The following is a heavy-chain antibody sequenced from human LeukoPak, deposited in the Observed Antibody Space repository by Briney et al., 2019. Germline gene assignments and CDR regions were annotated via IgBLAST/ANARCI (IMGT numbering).Heavy chain of an antibody. CDR2: IGTAGDT. J-gene: IGHJ4*02. CDR1: GFTFSSYD. CDR3: ARVASSGYYRFFDY. D-gene: IGHD3-22*01. Sequence: GGSLRLSCAASGFTFSSYDMHWVRQATGKGLEWVSAIGTAGDTYYPGSVKGRFTISRENAKNSLYLQMNSLRAGDTAVYYCARVASSGYYRFFDYWGQGATVTVSS. V-gene: IGHV3-13*01.